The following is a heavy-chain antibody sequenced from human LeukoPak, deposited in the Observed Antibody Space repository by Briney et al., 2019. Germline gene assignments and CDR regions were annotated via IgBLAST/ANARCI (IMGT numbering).Heavy chain of an antibody. D-gene: IGHD3-10*01. CDR1: GFTFSRFR. V-gene: IGHV3-7*03. J-gene: IGHJ3*02. CDR3: ANTYYYGSGSFHDAFDI. CDR2: INQDGSEI. Sequence: PGGSLRLSCAASGFTFSRFRMSWVRQPPGKGLEWVANINQDGSEIYYVDSVKGRFTVSTDNAKNSLYLQMNSLRAEDSAVYYCANTYYYGSGSFHDAFDIWGQGTMVTVSS.